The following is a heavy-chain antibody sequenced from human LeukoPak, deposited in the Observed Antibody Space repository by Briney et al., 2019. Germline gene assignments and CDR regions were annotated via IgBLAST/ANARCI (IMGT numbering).Heavy chain of an antibody. Sequence: GGSLRLSCTASGFTFSNYAMSWVRQAPGKGLEWVSTVTSSARTTYYADSVKGRFAISRDNSENTLYLQMNSLRAEDTAVYYCAKKIRLLWASDALDLWGQGIMVTVSS. V-gene: IGHV3-23*01. D-gene: IGHD2-15*01. J-gene: IGHJ3*01. CDR1: GFTFSNYA. CDR2: VTSSARTT. CDR3: AKKIRLLWASDALDL.